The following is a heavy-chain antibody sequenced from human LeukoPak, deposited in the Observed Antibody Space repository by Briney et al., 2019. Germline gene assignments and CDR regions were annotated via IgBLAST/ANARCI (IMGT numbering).Heavy chain of an antibody. CDR3: ARGDYGNWFDP. V-gene: IGHV4-34*01. Sequence: SETLSLTCAVYGGSFSGYYWKWIRQPPGMGLEWIGEINHSGSTNYNPSLKSRVTISVDTSKNQFSLKLSSVTDADTAVYYCARGDYGNWFDPWGQGTLVTVSS. CDR1: GGSFSGYY. D-gene: IGHD4/OR15-4a*01. J-gene: IGHJ5*02. CDR2: INHSGST.